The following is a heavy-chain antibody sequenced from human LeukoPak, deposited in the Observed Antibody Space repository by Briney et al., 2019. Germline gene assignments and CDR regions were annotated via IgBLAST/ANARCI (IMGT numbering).Heavy chain of an antibody. CDR3: ARDLSWSLGQAFDI. V-gene: IGHV4-30-2*01. J-gene: IGHJ3*02. CDR2: IYHSGST. CDR1: GGSISSGGYY. Sequence: SETLSLTCTVSGGSISSGGYYWSWVRQPPGKGLEWIGYIYHSGSTYYNPSLKSRVTISVDRAKNQFSLKLSSVTAADRAVYYVARDLSWSLGQAFDIWGQGTMVTVSS. D-gene: IGHD1-26*01.